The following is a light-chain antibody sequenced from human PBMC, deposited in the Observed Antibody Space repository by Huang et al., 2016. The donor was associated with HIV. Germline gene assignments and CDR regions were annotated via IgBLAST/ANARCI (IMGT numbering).Light chain of an antibody. Sequence: DIQMTQSPSSLSASIGDRVTITCRAGQNIHRYLNRYQQKPGKAPKLLIFGASNLHSGVPSRFSGSGSGTDFILTINSLQPEDFATYYCQQSHSSSAWTFGQGTRVEIK. J-gene: IGKJ1*01. CDR3: QQSHSSSAWT. CDR2: GAS. V-gene: IGKV1-39*01. CDR1: QNIHRY.